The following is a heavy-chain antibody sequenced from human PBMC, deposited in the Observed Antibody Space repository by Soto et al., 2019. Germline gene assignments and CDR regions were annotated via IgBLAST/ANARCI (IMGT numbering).Heavy chain of an antibody. CDR2: IYYSGST. D-gene: IGHD3-22*01. Sequence: SETLSLTCTVSGGSISSYYWSWIRQPPGKGLEWIGYIYYSGSTNYNPSLKSRVTISVDTSKNQFSLKLSSVTAADTAVYYCARVYHDSSGYSPEYYFDYWGQGTLVTVSS. CDR1: GGSISSYY. CDR3: ARVYHDSSGYSPEYYFDY. V-gene: IGHV4-59*01. J-gene: IGHJ4*02.